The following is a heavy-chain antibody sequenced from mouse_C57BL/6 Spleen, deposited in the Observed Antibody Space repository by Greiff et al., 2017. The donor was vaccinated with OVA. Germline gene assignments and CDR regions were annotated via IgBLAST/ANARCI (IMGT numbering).Heavy chain of an antibody. CDR3: AREDWDGAFAY. CDR2: INPNTGGT. CDR1: GYTFTDYY. J-gene: IGHJ3*01. V-gene: IGHV1-26*01. Sequence: EVQLQQSGPELVKPGASVKISCKASGYTFTDYYMNWVKQSHGKSLEWIGDINPNTGGTSYNQKFKGKATLTVDKSSSTAYLELRSLTAEDSAVYYCAREDWDGAFAYWGQGTLVTVSA. D-gene: IGHD4-1*01.